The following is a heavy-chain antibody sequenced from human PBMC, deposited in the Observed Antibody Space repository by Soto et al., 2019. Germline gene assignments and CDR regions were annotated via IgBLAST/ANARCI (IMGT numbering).Heavy chain of an antibody. CDR1: GFTFSSYW. Sequence: GGSLRLSCAASGFTFSSYWMSWVRQAPGKGLEWVANIKQDGSEKYHVDSVKGRFTISRDNAKNSLYLQMNSLRAEDTAVYYCTTLRFLEWFPDYWGQGTLVTVSS. CDR3: TTLRFLEWFPDY. CDR2: IKQDGSEK. J-gene: IGHJ4*02. V-gene: IGHV3-7*05. D-gene: IGHD3-3*01.